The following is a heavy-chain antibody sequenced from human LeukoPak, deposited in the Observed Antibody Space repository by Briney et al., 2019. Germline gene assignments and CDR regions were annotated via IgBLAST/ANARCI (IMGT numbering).Heavy chain of an antibody. Sequence: ASVKVSCKASGCTFTSYYMHWVRQAPGQGLEWMGIINPSGGSTSYAQKFQGRVTMTRDTSTSTVYMELSSLRSEDTAVYYCARDPGSGKVALDAFDIWGQGTMVTVSS. CDR1: GCTFTSYY. D-gene: IGHD7-27*01. V-gene: IGHV1-46*03. CDR2: INPSGGST. J-gene: IGHJ3*02. CDR3: ARDPGSGKVALDAFDI.